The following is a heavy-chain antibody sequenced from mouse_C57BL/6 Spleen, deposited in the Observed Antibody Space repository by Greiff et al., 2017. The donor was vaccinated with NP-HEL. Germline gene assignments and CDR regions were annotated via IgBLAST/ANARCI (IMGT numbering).Heavy chain of an antibody. V-gene: IGHV1-52*01. CDR2: IDPSDSET. D-gene: IGHD2-3*01. CDR3: ARSGDGYLAY. J-gene: IGHJ3*01. Sequence: QVQLQQPGAELVRPGSSVKLSCKASGYTFTSYWMHWVKQRPIQGLEWIGNIDPSDSETHYNQKFKDKATLTVDKSSSTAYMQLSSLTSEDSAVYYCARSGDGYLAYWGQGTLVTVSA. CDR1: GYTFTSYW.